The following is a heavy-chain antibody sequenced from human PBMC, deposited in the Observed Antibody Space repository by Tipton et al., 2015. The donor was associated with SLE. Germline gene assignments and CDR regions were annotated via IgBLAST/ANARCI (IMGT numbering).Heavy chain of an antibody. CDR1: GGSICSHY. V-gene: IGHV4-59*11. CDR3: AGAWQGYCSGGTCYVLDY. CDR2: ISNSETT. D-gene: IGHD2-15*01. Sequence: LRLSCTVSGGSICSHYWSWIRQAPGKGLEWIGYISNSETTNYNPSLKSRVTISVDTSKNQFSLKLRSVTAADTAVYYCAGAWQGYCSGGTCYVLDYWGQGTLVTVSS. J-gene: IGHJ4*02.